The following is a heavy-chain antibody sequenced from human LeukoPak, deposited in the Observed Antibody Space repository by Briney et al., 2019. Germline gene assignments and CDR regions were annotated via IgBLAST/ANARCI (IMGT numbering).Heavy chain of an antibody. CDR1: GYTFTGYS. Sequence: ASVKVSCKASGYTFTGYSMHWVRQAPGQGLEWMGWINPNNGDTNYAQKFQGRVTMTRDTSITTAYMELTRLRSDDTAVYYCARVGVPSTSCYVSWGQGTLITVSS. D-gene: IGHD2-2*01. J-gene: IGHJ5*02. CDR3: ARVGVPSTSCYVS. V-gene: IGHV1-2*02. CDR2: INPNNGDT.